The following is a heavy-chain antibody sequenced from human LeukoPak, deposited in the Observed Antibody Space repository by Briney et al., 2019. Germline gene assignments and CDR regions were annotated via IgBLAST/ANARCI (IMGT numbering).Heavy chain of an antibody. CDR2: IIPILGIA. Sequence: SVKVSCKASGGTFSSYAISWVRQAPGQGLEWMGRIIPILGIANYAQKFQGRVTITADKSTSTAYMELSSLRSEDTAVYYCARGSSGIAVAVSPFDYWGQGTLVTVSS. CDR3: ARGSSGIAVAVSPFDY. D-gene: IGHD6-19*01. J-gene: IGHJ4*02. V-gene: IGHV1-69*04. CDR1: GGTFSSYA.